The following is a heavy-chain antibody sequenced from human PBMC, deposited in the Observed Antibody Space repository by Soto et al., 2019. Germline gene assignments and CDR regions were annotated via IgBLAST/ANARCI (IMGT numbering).Heavy chain of an antibody. V-gene: IGHV1-69*02. CDR1: GGTFSSYT. Sequence: QVQLVQSGAEVKKPGSSVKVSCTASGGTFSSYTISWVRQAPGQGLEWMGRIIPILGIANYAQKFQGRVTIAADKSTSTAYMELSSLRSEDTAVYYCARSYCSGGSCYGFHYYYYMDVWGKGTTVTVSS. CDR2: IIPILGIA. D-gene: IGHD2-15*01. CDR3: ARSYCSGGSCYGFHYYYYMDV. J-gene: IGHJ6*03.